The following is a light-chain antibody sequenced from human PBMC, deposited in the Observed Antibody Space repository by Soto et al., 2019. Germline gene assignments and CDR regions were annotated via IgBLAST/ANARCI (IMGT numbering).Light chain of an antibody. Sequence: EVVLTQSPGTLSLSPGERATLSCRASQSVNNNYLAWYQQSPGQAPRLLIDGSSDRATGIPDRFSCSGSGTDFTLTISRLEPEDFAVYYCYQYGSSPQYTFGQGTKLEI. CDR1: QSVNNNY. J-gene: IGKJ2*01. V-gene: IGKV3-20*01. CDR2: GSS. CDR3: YQYGSSPQYT.